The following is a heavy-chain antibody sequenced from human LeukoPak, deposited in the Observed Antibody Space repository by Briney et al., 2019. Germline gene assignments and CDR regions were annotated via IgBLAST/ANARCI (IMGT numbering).Heavy chain of an antibody. J-gene: IGHJ4*02. CDR2: SSGSTI. Sequence: GGSLRLSCAASGFTFSDYYMSSSGSTIYYADSVKGRFTISRDNAKNSLYLQMNSLRAEDTAVYYCASGGGSVAARRWGQGTLVTVS. V-gene: IGHV3-11*01. CDR1: GFTFSDYY. D-gene: IGHD2-15*01. CDR3: ASGGGSVAARR.